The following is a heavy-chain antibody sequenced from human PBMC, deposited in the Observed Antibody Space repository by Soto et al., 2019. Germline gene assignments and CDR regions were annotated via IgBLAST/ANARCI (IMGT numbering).Heavy chain of an antibody. CDR2: IYYSGST. CDR1: GGSISSSSYY. Sequence: GGSISSSSYYWGWIRQPPGKGLEWIGSIYYSGSTYYNPSLKSRVTISVDTSKNQFSLKLSSVTAADPAVYYCARLRYFDWLLYWGQGTLVTV. D-gene: IGHD3-9*01. J-gene: IGHJ4*02. V-gene: IGHV4-39*01. CDR3: ARLRYFDWLLY.